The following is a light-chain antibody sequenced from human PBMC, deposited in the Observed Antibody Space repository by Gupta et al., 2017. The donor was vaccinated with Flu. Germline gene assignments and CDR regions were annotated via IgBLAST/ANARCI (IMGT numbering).Light chain of an antibody. J-gene: IGLJ3*02. V-gene: IGLV2-14*02. CDR3: CTRTADAIWV. CDR1: TNAVGRTNL. CDR2: EST. Sequence: QSVLILPASALGSLAESLTLSYTRATNAVGRTNLVSWFQHFPGDVPLLIIYESTERPSGISTRFSGSKSGTTASLTVSGLQAEDEADYYCCTRTADAIWVFGGGTKLTV.